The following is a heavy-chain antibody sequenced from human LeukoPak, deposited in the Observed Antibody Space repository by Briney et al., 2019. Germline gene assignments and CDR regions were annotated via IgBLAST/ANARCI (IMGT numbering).Heavy chain of an antibody. D-gene: IGHD1-26*01. V-gene: IGHV3-21*01. CDR3: ARGSGRSYLPFDY. CDR1: GFTFSSYS. CDR2: ISSSSSYI. Sequence: GGSLRLSCEASGFTFSSYSMNWVRQAPGKGLEWVSSISSSSSYIYYADSVKGRFTISRDNAKNSLYLQMNSLRAEGTAVYYCARGSGRSYLPFDYWGQGTLVTVSS. J-gene: IGHJ4*02.